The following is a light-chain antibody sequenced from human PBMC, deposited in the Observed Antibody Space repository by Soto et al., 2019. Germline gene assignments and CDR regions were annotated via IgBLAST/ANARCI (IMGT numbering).Light chain of an antibody. Sequence: QSVLTQPPSASGTPGQRVTISCSGSNSNIGRSPVIWYQQLPGTAPKLLIYNTHQRPSGVPDRFSGSKSGSSASLAISGLQSEDEADYYCATWDDSLHGPRVFGGGTKLTVL. J-gene: IGLJ3*02. CDR1: NSNIGRSP. V-gene: IGLV1-44*01. CDR3: ATWDDSLHGPRV. CDR2: NTH.